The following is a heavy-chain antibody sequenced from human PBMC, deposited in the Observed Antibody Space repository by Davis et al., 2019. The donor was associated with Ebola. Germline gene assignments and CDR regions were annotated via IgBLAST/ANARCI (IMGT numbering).Heavy chain of an antibody. V-gene: IGHV3-21*01. D-gene: IGHD6-19*01. CDR3: ARSTRAGYSSGWNDY. CDR1: GFTFSSYA. J-gene: IGHJ4*02. Sequence: PGGSLRLSCAASGFTFSSYAMSWVRQAPGKGLEWVSSISSSSSYIYYADSVKGRFTISRDNAKNSLYLQMNSLRDEDTAVYYCARSTRAGYSSGWNDYWGQGTLVTVSS. CDR2: ISSSSSYI.